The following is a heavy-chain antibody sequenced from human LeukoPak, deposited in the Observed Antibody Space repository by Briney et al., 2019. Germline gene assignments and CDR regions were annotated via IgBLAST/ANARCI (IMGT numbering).Heavy chain of an antibody. CDR3: AGQAKDTYGYPSYFDY. J-gene: IGHJ4*02. V-gene: IGHV4-39*01. Sequence: SETLSLTCTVSGGSFSSSSYYWGWIRQPPGKGLEWIGTIYYTGSTYYNPSLKSQVTISVDTSKNQFSLKLSSVTAADTAVYYCAGQAKDTYGYPSYFDYWGQGTLVTVSS. CDR1: GGSFSSSSYY. CDR2: IYYTGST. D-gene: IGHD5-18*01.